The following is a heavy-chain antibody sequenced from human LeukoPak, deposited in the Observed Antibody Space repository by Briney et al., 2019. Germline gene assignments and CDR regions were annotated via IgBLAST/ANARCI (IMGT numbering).Heavy chain of an antibody. CDR3: ARERNEVDTAMAHAFDI. J-gene: IGHJ3*02. D-gene: IGHD5-18*01. CDR2: ISWNSGSI. Sequence: PGRSLRLSCAASGFTFDDYAMHWVRQAPGKGLEWVSGISWNSGSIGYADSVKGRFTISRDNAKNSLYLQMNSLRAEDTALYYCARERNEVDTAMAHAFDIWGQGTMVTVSS. CDR1: GFTFDDYA. V-gene: IGHV3-9*01.